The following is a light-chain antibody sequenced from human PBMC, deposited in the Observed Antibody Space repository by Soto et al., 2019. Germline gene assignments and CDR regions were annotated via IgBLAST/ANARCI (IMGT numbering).Light chain of an antibody. J-gene: IGLJ1*01. CDR3: AAWDDSLNAL. V-gene: IGLV1-44*01. CDR1: FSNIGDNA. CDR2: LND. Sequence: VLTQPPSLSATPGQRVNISCSGSFSNIGDNAVNWYQQLPGAAPKLLIYLNDQRPSGVPDRFSGSKSGASAFLAISGLQSEDEADYYCAAWDDSLNALFGTGTKVTVL.